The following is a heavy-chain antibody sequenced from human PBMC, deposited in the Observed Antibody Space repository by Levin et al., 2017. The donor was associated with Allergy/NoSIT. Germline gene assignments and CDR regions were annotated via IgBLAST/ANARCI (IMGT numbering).Heavy chain of an antibody. Sequence: PGASVKVSCKASGGTFNTYSISWVRQAPGKRLEWMGRIIPILGKTDSAPKFQDRVTFTADKSANTAYMEISRLTSDDTAVYYCARGVQLWYHFDYWGQGTLITVSS. V-gene: IGHV1-69*02. CDR2: IIPILGKT. J-gene: IGHJ4*02. CDR3: ARGVQLWYHFDY. CDR1: GGTFNTYS. D-gene: IGHD5-24*01.